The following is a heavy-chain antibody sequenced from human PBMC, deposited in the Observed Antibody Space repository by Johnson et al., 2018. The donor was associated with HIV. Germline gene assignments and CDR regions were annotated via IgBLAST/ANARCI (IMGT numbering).Heavy chain of an antibody. V-gene: IGHV3-30-3*01. CDR1: GFTFSSYA. Sequence: QVQLVESGGGVVQPGRSLRLSCAASGFTFSSYAMHWVRHAPGKGLEWVAVISYDGSNKYYADSVKGRFTISRDNSKNTLYLQMNSLRAEDTAVYYCARAGIVGDQRDAFDIWGKGTMVTVSS. CDR2: ISYDGSNK. J-gene: IGHJ3*02. D-gene: IGHD1-26*01. CDR3: ARAGIVGDQRDAFDI.